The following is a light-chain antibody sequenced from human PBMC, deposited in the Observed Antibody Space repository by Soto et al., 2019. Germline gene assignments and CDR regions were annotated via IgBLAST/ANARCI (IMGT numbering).Light chain of an antibody. V-gene: IGLV1-44*01. CDR3: AVCDDSLAGRV. Sequence: QSVLTQPPSASGTPGQRVTISCSGRTSNIGTNAVTWYQHLPGTAPKLLIYGQNQRPAGVPARFFGSKSGTSASLAISGLQSEDEADYYCAVCDDSLAGRVFGGGTKLTVL. CDR1: TSNIGTNA. CDR2: GQN. J-gene: IGLJ2*01.